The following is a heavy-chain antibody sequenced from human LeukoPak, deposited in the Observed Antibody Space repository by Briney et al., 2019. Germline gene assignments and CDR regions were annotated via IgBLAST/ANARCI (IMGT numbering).Heavy chain of an antibody. V-gene: IGHV4-39*07. J-gene: IGHJ4*02. CDR1: GGSVSSSSYY. Sequence: PSETLSLTCTVSGGSVSSSSYYWGWIRQPPGKGLEWIGSIYYSGSTYYNPSLKSRVTISVDTSKNQFSLKLSSVTAADTAVYYCARDSKYSSSSGSYWGQGTLVTVSS. CDR3: ARDSKYSSSSGSY. D-gene: IGHD6-6*01. CDR2: IYYSGST.